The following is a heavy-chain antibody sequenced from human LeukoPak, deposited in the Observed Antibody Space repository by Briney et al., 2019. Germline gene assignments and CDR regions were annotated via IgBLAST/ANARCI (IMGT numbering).Heavy chain of an antibody. D-gene: IGHD2-15*01. CDR1: GYTFTSYY. CDR2: INPSGGST. Sequence: ASVKVSCKASGYTFTSYYMHWVRQAPGQGLEWMGIINPSGGSTSYAQKFQGRVTITADKSTSTAYMELSSLRSEDTAVYYCAREVIVVVVAATALNYYYYYGMDVWGQGTTVTVSS. V-gene: IGHV1-46*01. J-gene: IGHJ6*02. CDR3: AREVIVVVVAATALNYYYYYGMDV.